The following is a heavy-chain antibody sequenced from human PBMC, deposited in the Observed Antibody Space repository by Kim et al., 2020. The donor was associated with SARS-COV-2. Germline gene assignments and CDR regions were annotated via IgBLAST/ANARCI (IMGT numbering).Heavy chain of an antibody. V-gene: IGHV4-34*01. CDR3: ARAYCSGGSCYSTDYYGMDV. D-gene: IGHD2-15*01. Sequence: SETLSLTCAVYGGSFSGYYWSWIRQPPGKGLEWIGEINHSGSTNYNPSLKSRVTISVDTSKNQFSLKLSSVTAADTAVYYCARAYCSGGSCYSTDYYGMDVWGQGTTVTVSS. J-gene: IGHJ6*02. CDR2: INHSGST. CDR1: GGSFSGYY.